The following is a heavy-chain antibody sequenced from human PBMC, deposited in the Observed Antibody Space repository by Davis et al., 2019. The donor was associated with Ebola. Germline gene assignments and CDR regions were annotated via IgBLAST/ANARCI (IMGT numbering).Heavy chain of an antibody. D-gene: IGHD2-2*01. CDR3: ARVQDIVVVPAAVYAFDI. CDR2: IYYSGST. J-gene: IGHJ3*02. Sequence: PSETLSLTCTVSGGSISSGDYYWSRIRQPPGKGLEWIGYIYYSGSTNYNPSLKSRVTISVDTSKNQFSLKLSSVTAADTAVYYCARVQDIVVVPAAVYAFDIWGQGTMVTVSS. CDR1: GGSISSGDYY. V-gene: IGHV4-61*08.